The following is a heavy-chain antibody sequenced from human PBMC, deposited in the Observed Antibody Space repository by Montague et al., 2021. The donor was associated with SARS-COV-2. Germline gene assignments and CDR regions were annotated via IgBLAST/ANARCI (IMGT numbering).Heavy chain of an antibody. D-gene: IGHD3-10*01. Sequence: SETLSLTCAVSGYSISSSNWWGWIRQAPGRGLEWIGCIYHTGSTYYNPSLKSRVTMSVDTSKNQFSLKLSSVTAADTAVYYCARGDGHYYGSGTYPYYWGQGTLVTVST. V-gene: IGHV4-28*03. CDR3: ARGDGHYYGSGTYPYY. CDR2: IYHTGST. J-gene: IGHJ4*02. CDR1: GYSISSSNW.